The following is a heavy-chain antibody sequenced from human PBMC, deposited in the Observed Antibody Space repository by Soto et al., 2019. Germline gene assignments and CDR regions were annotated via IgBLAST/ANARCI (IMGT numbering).Heavy chain of an antibody. V-gene: IGHV3-11*01. Sequence: GGSLRLSCAASGFTFSDYYMSWIRQAPGKGLEWVSYISSSGSTIYYADSVKCRFTISRNNAKNSLYLQMNSLRAEDTAVYYCARDRSGTHYDFWSGYKKYYYYGMDVWGQGTTVTVSS. D-gene: IGHD3-3*01. CDR2: ISSSGSTI. J-gene: IGHJ6*02. CDR1: GFTFSDYY. CDR3: ARDRSGTHYDFWSGYKKYYYYGMDV.